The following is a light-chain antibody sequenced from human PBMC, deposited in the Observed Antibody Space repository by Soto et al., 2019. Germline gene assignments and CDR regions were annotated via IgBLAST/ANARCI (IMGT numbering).Light chain of an antibody. CDR2: AAS. J-gene: IGKJ5*01. CDR3: QQYYSYPIT. CDR1: QGISSY. V-gene: IGKV1-8*01. Sequence: AIRITYSSCSLSSSTVDRVTITCRASQGISSYLAWYQQKPGKAPKLLIYAASTLQSGVPSRFSGSGSGTDFTLTISCLQSEDFATYYCQQYYSYPITFGQGTRLEIK.